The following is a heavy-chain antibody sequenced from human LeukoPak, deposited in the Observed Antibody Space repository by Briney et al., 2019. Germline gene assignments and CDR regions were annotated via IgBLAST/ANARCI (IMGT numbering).Heavy chain of an antibody. D-gene: IGHD2-15*01. Sequence: ASVKVSCKASGGTFSSYAISWVRQAPGQGLEWMGRIIPIFGTANYAQKFQGRVTITTDVSTSTAYTELSSLRSEDTAVYYCARDLYCSGGSCYATGWFDPWGQGTLVTVSS. V-gene: IGHV1-69*05. CDR2: IIPIFGTA. CDR1: GGTFSSYA. CDR3: ARDLYCSGGSCYATGWFDP. J-gene: IGHJ5*02.